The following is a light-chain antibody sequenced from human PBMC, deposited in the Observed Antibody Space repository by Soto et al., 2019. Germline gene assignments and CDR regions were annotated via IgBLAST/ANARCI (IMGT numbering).Light chain of an antibody. V-gene: IGKV3-20*01. CDR3: QQYGSSPSWT. J-gene: IGKJ1*01. CDR1: QSFRGL. CDR2: DAY. Sequence: EVVLTQSPVPLSLSPGERATLSCRASQSFRGLLAWYQQKPGQAPRLLIYDAYNRATGIPPRFSGSRSGTDFTLTISRLGPEDFAVYYCQQYGSSPSWTFGQGTKVDIK.